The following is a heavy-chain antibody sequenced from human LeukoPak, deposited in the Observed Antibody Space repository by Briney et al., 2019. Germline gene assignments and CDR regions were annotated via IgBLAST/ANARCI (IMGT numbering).Heavy chain of an antibody. CDR1: GGSISGYY. D-gene: IGHD6-13*01. CDR2: IYYSGST. J-gene: IGHJ5*02. CDR3: VTSGIGGGSWFDP. V-gene: IGHV4-59*01. Sequence: SETLSLTCNVSGGSISGYYWSWIRQPPGKGLEWIGYIYYSGSTNYNPSLKSRVTISVDTSKNQFSLKLSSVTAADTAVYYCVTSGIGGGSWFDPWGQGTLVTVSS.